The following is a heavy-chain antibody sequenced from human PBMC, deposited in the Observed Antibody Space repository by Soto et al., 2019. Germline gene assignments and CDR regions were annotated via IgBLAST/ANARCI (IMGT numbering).Heavy chain of an antibody. CDR3: ARLSIAGRLEYYSYGMDV. V-gene: IGHV6-1*01. CDR2: TYYRSKWYK. Sequence: PSQTLSLTCVISGDSVSSNRGAWNWIRQSPSRGLEWLGRTYYRSKWYKDYAESVKSRMTINPDTSKNQFSLLLNSVTPEDTALYYCARLSIAGRLEYYSYGMDVWGQGTTVTVSS. D-gene: IGHD6-6*01. J-gene: IGHJ6*02. CDR1: GDSVSSNRGA.